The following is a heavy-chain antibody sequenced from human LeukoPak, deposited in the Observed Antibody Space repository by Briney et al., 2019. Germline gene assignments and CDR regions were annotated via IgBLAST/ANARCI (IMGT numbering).Heavy chain of an antibody. Sequence: SETLSLTCAVYGGSYSGYYWSWIRQPPGRGLEWIGEINHNGSTNYNPSLKSRGTISVDTSKNQFSLKLSSVTAADTAVYYCARSRYIVVVPAAPRATWFDPWGQGTLVTVSS. CDR2: INHNGST. V-gene: IGHV4-34*01. CDR3: ARSRYIVVVPAAPRATWFDP. D-gene: IGHD2-2*01. CDR1: GGSYSGYY. J-gene: IGHJ5*02.